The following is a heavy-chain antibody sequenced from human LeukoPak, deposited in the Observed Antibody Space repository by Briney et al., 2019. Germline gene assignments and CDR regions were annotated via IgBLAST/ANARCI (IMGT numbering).Heavy chain of an antibody. J-gene: IGHJ4*02. CDR1: GFTFSAYT. D-gene: IGHD7-27*01. Sequence: GGSLRLSCVASGFTFSAYTMNWVRQAPGKGLEWVSFISTTSTYIYYADSLKGRFTISRDNSNNSLYLQMSSQSANDTAMYYCARDDPRWGTSGDYWGQGTLVTVSA. V-gene: IGHV3-21*01. CDR2: ISTTSTYI. CDR3: ARDDPRWGTSGDY.